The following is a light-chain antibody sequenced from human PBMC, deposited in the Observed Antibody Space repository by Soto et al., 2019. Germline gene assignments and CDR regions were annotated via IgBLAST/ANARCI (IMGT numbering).Light chain of an antibody. CDR3: QSYDSSLRGSV. Sequence: QSVLTQPPSVSGAPGQRVTISCTGSSSNIGAGYDVHWYQQLPGTAPKLLIYGNSNRPSGVPDRFSGSKSGTSAALAITGVQAEDEADYYCQSYDSSLRGSVFGGGTQLTVL. CDR1: SSNIGAGYD. CDR2: GNS. J-gene: IGLJ3*02. V-gene: IGLV1-40*01.